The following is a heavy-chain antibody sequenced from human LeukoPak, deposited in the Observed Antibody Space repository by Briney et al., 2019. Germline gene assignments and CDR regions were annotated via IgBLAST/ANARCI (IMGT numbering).Heavy chain of an antibody. Sequence: GGSLRLSSAASGFTVSSNFMSWFRLAPGKGLEWVAILFSGIATYYPDFVKGRFTIARHNSKNTLYLEMNSLSPEDTAVYYCARGRGRSEKRHGDMLYYYYAMDVWGQGTTVTVSS. CDR1: GFTVSSNF. CDR3: ARGRGRSEKRHGDMLYYYYAMDV. J-gene: IGHJ6*02. V-gene: IGHV3-53*04. CDR2: LFSGIAT. D-gene: IGHD2-21*02.